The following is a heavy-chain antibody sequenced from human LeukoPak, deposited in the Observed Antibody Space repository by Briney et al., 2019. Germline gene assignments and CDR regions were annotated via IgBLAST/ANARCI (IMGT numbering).Heavy chain of an antibody. D-gene: IGHD3-10*01. CDR2: ISAYNGNT. Sequence: GASVKVSCKASGYTFTSYGISWVRQAPGQGLEWMGWISAYNGNTNYAQKLQGRVTMTTDTSTSTAYMELRSLRSDDTAVYYCARDASHFGSGSYSTGVFDNWGQGSLVTVSS. J-gene: IGHJ4*02. CDR3: ARDASHFGSGSYSTGVFDN. CDR1: GYTFTSYG. V-gene: IGHV1-18*01.